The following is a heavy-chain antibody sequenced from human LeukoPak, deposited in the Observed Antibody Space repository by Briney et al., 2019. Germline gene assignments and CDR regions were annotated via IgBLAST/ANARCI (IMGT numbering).Heavy chain of an antibody. V-gene: IGHV3-23*01. D-gene: IGHD6-19*01. CDR3: AKDGSSSPYYFDQ. CDR2: ISGGGGSK. J-gene: IGHJ4*02. Sequence: PGGSLRLSCAASGFTFSNYAMSWVRQAPGKGLEWVSAISGGGGSKYYADSVKGRFTIARDNSKNRLYLQMNSLRAEDTAVYYCAKDGSSSPYYFDQWGQGTLVTVSS. CDR1: GFTFSNYA.